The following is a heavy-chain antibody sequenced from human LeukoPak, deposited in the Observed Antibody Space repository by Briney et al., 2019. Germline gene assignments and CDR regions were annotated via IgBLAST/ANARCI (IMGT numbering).Heavy chain of an antibody. CDR2: ISSSSSTI. D-gene: IGHD3-10*01. J-gene: IGHJ4*02. CDR3: AREELLWFGEFPMAY. Sequence: PGGSLRLSCAASGFTFSSYSMNWVRQAPGKGLEWVSYISSSSSTIYYADSVKGRFTISRDNAKNSLYLQMNSLRAEDTAVYYCAREELLWFGEFPMAYWGQGTLVTVSS. V-gene: IGHV3-48*01. CDR1: GFTFSSYS.